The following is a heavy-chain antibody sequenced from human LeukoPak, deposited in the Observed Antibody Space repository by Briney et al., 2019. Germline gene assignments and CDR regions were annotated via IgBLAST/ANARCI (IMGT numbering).Heavy chain of an antibody. V-gene: IGHV3-48*01. D-gene: IGHD6-13*01. CDR3: ARGSGIAAPDIDY. CDR2: ISSSSSTI. J-gene: IGHJ4*02. CDR1: GFTFSSYS. Sequence: GGSLRLSCAASGFTFSSYSMNWVRQAPGKGLEWVSYISSSSSTIYYADSVKGRFTISRDNAKNSLYLQMNSLRAEDTAVYYCARGSGIAAPDIDYWGQGTLVTVSS.